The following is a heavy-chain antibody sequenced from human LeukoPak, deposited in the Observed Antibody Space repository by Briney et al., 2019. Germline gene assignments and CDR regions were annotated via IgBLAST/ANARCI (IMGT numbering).Heavy chain of an antibody. CDR2: MNPNSGNT. V-gene: IGHV1-8*03. J-gene: IGHJ3*02. CDR1: GYTFTSYD. D-gene: IGHD2-2*01. Sequence: ASVKVSCKASGYTFTSYDINWVRQATGQGLEWMGWMNPNSGNTGYAQKFQGRVTITRNTSISTAYMELSSLRSEDTAVYYCALVSVPAALLDAFDIWGQGTMVTVSS. CDR3: ALVSVPAALLDAFDI.